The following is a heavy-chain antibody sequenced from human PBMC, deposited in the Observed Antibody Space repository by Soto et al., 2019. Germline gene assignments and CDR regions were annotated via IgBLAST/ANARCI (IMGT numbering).Heavy chain of an antibody. J-gene: IGHJ4*02. CDR1: GFTFSSYW. V-gene: IGHV3-23*01. CDR2: INGSGDNT. CDR3: AKARGVATMRPPSDY. Sequence: PGGSLRLSCAASGFTFSSYWMHWVRQAPGKGLVWVSRINGSGDNTYYADSVKGRFTISRDDSKNTVYLQMNSLRAEGTAVYYCAKARGVATMRPPSDYWGQGNMVTVSS. D-gene: IGHD5-12*01.